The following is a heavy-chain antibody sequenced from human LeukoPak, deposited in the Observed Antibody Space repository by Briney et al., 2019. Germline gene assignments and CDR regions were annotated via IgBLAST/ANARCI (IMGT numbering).Heavy chain of an antibody. D-gene: IGHD3-10*01. V-gene: IGHV3-7*01. CDR2: IKQDGSEK. Sequence: GGSLRLSCAASGFTFSSYWMNWVRQAPGRGPEWVAHIKQDGSEKYYLDSVKGRFTISRDNAKNSLYLQMNSLRAEDTAVYYCARVSGSGGFIDYWGQGTLVTVSS. J-gene: IGHJ4*02. CDR1: GFTFSSYW. CDR3: ARVSGSGGFIDY.